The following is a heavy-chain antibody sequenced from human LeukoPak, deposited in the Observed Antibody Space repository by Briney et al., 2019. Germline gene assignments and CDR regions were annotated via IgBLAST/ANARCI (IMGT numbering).Heavy chain of an antibody. CDR1: GFTFSTHW. V-gene: IGHV3-7*01. CDR3: ATGTEMDRGVIINGHLDY. CDR2: INQYGNEK. Sequence: GGSLRLSCAASGFTFSTHWVNWVRQAPGKGLEWVANINQYGNEKYYVDSVKGRFTISRDNGKNSLYLEMNSLRAEDTAVYYCATGTEMDRGVIINGHLDYWGQGTLVTASS. D-gene: IGHD3-10*01. J-gene: IGHJ4*02.